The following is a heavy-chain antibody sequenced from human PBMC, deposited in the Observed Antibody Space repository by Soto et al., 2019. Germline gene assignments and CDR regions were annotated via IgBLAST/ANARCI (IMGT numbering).Heavy chain of an antibody. J-gene: IGHJ3*02. V-gene: IGHV1-69*01. D-gene: IGHD1-26*01. CDR2: VIPIFGTA. CDR1: GGTFSSYA. Sequence: SVKVSCNTSGGTFSSYAISWVRQAPGQGLEWMGGVIPIFGTANYAQKFQGRVTITADESTSTAYMELSSLRSEDTAVYYCARSGLSGSYLFDAFDIWGQGTMVTVSS. CDR3: ARSGLSGSYLFDAFDI.